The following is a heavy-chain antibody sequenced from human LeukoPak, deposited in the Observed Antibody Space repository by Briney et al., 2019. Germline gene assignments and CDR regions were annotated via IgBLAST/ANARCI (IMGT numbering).Heavy chain of an antibody. CDR2: IHYSRTT. V-gene: IGHV4-39*01. J-gene: IGHJ4*02. CDR1: GFTFSSSA. D-gene: IGHD5-12*01. CDR3: ARHDGRGGATMGALDS. Sequence: GSLRLSCAASGFTFSSSAMSWVRQSPGKGLEWIGSIHYSRTTYHNPSLNSRVTISEVTSKNQFSLQLNSVTAADTAVYYCARHDGRGGATMGALDSWGQGSLVTVSS.